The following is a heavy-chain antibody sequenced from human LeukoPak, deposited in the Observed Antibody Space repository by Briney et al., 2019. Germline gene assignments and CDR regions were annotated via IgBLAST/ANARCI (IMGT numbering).Heavy chain of an antibody. CDR1: GGSISSYY. V-gene: IGHV4-59*12. CDR2: IYYSGST. J-gene: IGHJ4*02. Sequence: SETLSLTCTVSGGSISSYYWSWIRQPPGKGLEWIGYIYYSGSTNYNPSLKSRVTISVDTSKNQFSLKLSSVTAADTAVYYCARVKFLKAVAGIFSNFDYWGQGTLVTVSS. D-gene: IGHD6-19*01. CDR3: ARVKFLKAVAGIFSNFDY.